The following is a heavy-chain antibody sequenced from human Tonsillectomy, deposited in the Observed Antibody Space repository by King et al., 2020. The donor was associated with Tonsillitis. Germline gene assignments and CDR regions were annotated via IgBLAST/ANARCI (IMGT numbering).Heavy chain of an antibody. J-gene: IGHJ5*02. Sequence: DGQLVQSGAELKKPGESLRISCKASGDRFSNYWISWMRQMPGKGLEWMGTIDPSASLATYNPSFEGHVTMSVDTSITTAYLQFSSLKAPDSAIYYCARLAPGGAAVAWLCLFDPWGQGTLVAVSS. D-gene: IGHD6-13*01. CDR3: ARLAPGGAAVAWLCLFDP. CDR2: IDPSASLA. V-gene: IGHV5-10-1*03. CDR1: GDRFSNYW.